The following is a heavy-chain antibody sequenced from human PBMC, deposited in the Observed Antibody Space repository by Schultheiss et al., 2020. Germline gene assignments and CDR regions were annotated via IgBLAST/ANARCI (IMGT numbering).Heavy chain of an antibody. J-gene: IGHJ3*02. D-gene: IGHD2-15*01. CDR3: ARDSAGAFDI. CDR1: GGSFSGYY. Sequence: SETLSLTCAVYGGSFSGYYWSWIRQPPGKGLEWIGHIYYSGSTYYNPSLKSRVTISVDTSKNQFSLKLSSVTAADTAVYYCARDSAGAFDIWGQGTMVTVSS. CDR2: IYYSGST. V-gene: IGHV4-34*01.